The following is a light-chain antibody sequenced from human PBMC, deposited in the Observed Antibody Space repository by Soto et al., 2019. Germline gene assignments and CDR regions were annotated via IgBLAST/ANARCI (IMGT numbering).Light chain of an antibody. V-gene: IGLV2-14*02. CDR1: SGNVGSYNL. Sequence: QSALTQPASVSGSPGQSITISCTGTSGNVGSYNLVSWYQHNPGKAPKLLIYEATKRPSGVSNRFSGSKSGNTASLTISGLQGEDEADYYCSSYTSSSTYVFGTGTKLTVL. CDR2: EAT. J-gene: IGLJ1*01. CDR3: SSYTSSSTYV.